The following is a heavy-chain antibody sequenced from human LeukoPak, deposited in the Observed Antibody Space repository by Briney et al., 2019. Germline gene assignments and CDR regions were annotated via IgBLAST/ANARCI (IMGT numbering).Heavy chain of an antibody. CDR2: ISVSGGST. CDR1: GFTFSRYA. CDR3: ATHRTYYDSRGSPAGGRYFDY. Sequence: GGSLRLSCAASGFTFSRYAMSWVRQAPGKGLEWVSAISVSGGSTYYADSVKGRFTISRDNSKNTLYLQMNSLRAEDTAVYYCATHRTYYDSRGSPAGGRYFDYWGQGTLVTVSS. V-gene: IGHV3-23*01. J-gene: IGHJ4*02. D-gene: IGHD3-22*01.